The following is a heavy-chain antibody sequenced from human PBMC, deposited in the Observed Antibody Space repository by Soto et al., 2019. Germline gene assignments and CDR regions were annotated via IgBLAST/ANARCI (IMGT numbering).Heavy chain of an antibody. CDR3: ARGALGYCSSTSCYTFDY. Sequence: SETLSLTCAVSGGSISSGGYSWSWIRQPPGKGLEWIGYIYHSGSTYYNPSLKSRVTISVDRSKNQFSLKLSSVTAADTAVYYCARGALGYCSSTSCYTFDYWGQGTLVTVSS. CDR1: GGSISSGGYS. D-gene: IGHD2-2*02. CDR2: IYHSGST. J-gene: IGHJ4*02. V-gene: IGHV4-30-2*01.